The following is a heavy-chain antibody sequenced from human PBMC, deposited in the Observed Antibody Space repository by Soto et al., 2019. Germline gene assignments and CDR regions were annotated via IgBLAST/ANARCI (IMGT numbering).Heavy chain of an antibody. J-gene: IGHJ4*02. CDR3: ARGDFYGADY. Sequence: SETLSLTCAVYGGSFSGYYWSWIRQPPGKGLEWIGEINHSGSTNYNPSLKSRVTISVDTSKNQFSLKLSSVTAADTAVYFCARGDFYGADYWGQGTLVTVSS. D-gene: IGHD4-17*01. V-gene: IGHV4-34*01. CDR2: INHSGST. CDR1: GGSFSGYY.